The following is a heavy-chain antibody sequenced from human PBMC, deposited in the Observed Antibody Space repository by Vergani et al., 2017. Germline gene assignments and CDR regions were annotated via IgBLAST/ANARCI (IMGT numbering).Heavy chain of an antibody. J-gene: IGHJ4*02. V-gene: IGHV4-61*01. Sequence: QLQLQESGPGLVKPSETLSLTCTVSGGSISSSSYYWSWIRQPPGKGLEWIGYIYYSGSTNYNPSLKSRVTISVETSKNQFSLKLSSVTAADTAVYYCARGADILTGYYSGGDFDYWGQGTLVTVSS. CDR3: ARGADILTGYYSGGDFDY. CDR1: GGSISSSSYY. D-gene: IGHD3-9*01. CDR2: IYYSGST.